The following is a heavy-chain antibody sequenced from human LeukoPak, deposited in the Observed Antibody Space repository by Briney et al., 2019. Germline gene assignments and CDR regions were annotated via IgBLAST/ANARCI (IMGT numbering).Heavy chain of an antibody. V-gene: IGHV3-30-3*01. D-gene: IGHD3-10*01. Sequence: GRSLRLSCAASGFTFSSYAMHWVRQAPGKGLESVAVISYDGSNKYYADSVKGRFTISRDNSKNTLYLQMNSLRAEDTAVYYCARDRHGVRGVISENFDYWGQGTLVTVSS. J-gene: IGHJ4*02. CDR2: ISYDGSNK. CDR3: ARDRHGVRGVISENFDY. CDR1: GFTFSSYA.